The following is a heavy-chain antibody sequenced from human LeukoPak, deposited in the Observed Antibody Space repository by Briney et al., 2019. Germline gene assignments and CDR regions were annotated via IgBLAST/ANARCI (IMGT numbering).Heavy chain of an antibody. D-gene: IGHD5-24*01. CDR3: AKDRQWRDGYNYYFDY. CDR1: GFTFSSYG. J-gene: IGHJ4*02. V-gene: IGHV3-30*02. Sequence: GGSLRLSCAASGFTFSSYGMHWVRQTPGKGLEWVAFIRYDGINKYYADSVKGRFTISRDSSKNTLYLQMSSLRAEDTAVYYCAKDRQWRDGYNYYFDYWGQGTLVTVSS. CDR2: IRYDGINK.